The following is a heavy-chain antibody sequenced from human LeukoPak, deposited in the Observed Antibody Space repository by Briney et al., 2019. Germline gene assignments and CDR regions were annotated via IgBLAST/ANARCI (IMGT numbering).Heavy chain of an antibody. J-gene: IGHJ4*02. CDR1: GFTFSGYS. CDR3: FTVHYGDFENYFDY. Sequence: GGSLRLSCAASGFTFSGYSMHWVRQAPGKGLEWVAYISSSSSTISHADSVKGRFTISRDNAKNSLFLQMNSLRDEDTAVYYCFTVHYGDFENYFDYWGQGTLVTVSS. D-gene: IGHD4-17*01. CDR2: ISSSSSTI. V-gene: IGHV3-48*02.